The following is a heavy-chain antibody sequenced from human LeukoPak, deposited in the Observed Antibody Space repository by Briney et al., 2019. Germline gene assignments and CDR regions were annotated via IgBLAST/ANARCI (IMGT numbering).Heavy chain of an antibody. CDR3: AKSPGYGDYLFDY. Sequence: QPGASLRLSCAASGFTSSSYAMSWVRQAPGKGLEWVSAISGSGGSTYYADSVKGRFTISRDNSKNTLYLQMNSLRAEDTAVYYCAKSPGYGDYLFDYWGQGTLVTVSS. CDR2: ISGSGGST. J-gene: IGHJ4*02. CDR1: GFTSSSYA. V-gene: IGHV3-23*01. D-gene: IGHD4-17*01.